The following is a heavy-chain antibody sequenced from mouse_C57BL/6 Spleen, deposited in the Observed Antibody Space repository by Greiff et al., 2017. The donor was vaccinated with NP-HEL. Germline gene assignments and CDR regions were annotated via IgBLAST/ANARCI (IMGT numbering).Heavy chain of an antibody. Sequence: VQLQQSGPELVKPGASVKISCKASGYAFSSSWMNWVKQRPGKGLEWIGRIYPGDGDTNYNGKFKGKATLTADKSSSTAYMQLSSLTSEDSAVYFCARGGYDESYAMDYGGQGTSVTVSS. J-gene: IGHJ4*01. CDR1: GYAFSSSW. CDR2: IYPGDGDT. D-gene: IGHD2-2*01. V-gene: IGHV1-82*01. CDR3: ARGGYDESYAMDY.